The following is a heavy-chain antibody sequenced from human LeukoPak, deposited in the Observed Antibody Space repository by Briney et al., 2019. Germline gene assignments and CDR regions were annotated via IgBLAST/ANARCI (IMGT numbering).Heavy chain of an antibody. D-gene: IGHD1-26*01. CDR2: ISGSGGST. J-gene: IGHJ4*02. Sequence: PGGSLRLSCAASGFTFSSYAMSWVRQAPGKGLEWVSAISGSGGSTYYADSVKGRFTISRDNSKNTLYLQMNSPRAEDTAVYYCAKTTSGSYAPFDYWGQGTLVTVSS. CDR3: AKTTSGSYAPFDY. V-gene: IGHV3-23*01. CDR1: GFTFSSYA.